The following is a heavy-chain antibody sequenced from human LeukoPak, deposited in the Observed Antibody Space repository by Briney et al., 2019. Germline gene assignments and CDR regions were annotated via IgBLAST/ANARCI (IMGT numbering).Heavy chain of an antibody. Sequence: ASVKVSCEASGYTFTSYGISWVRQAPGQGLEWMGWIGAYNGNTNYAQKLQGRVTMTTDTSTSTAYMELRSLRSDDTAVYYCARFKEYSGFNWFDPWGQGTLVTVSS. CDR2: IGAYNGNT. CDR3: ARFKEYSGFNWFDP. J-gene: IGHJ5*02. V-gene: IGHV1-18*01. D-gene: IGHD2/OR15-2a*01. CDR1: GYTFTSYG.